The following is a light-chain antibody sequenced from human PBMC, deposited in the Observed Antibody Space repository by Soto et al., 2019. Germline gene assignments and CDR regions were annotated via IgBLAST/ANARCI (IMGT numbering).Light chain of an antibody. J-gene: IGKJ5*01. CDR2: GAS. CDR1: QSVGTY. Sequence: EIVMTQSPATLSLSPGERATLSCRASQSVGTYLAWYQQKPGQAPRLLIYGASSRATGVPDRFSGNGSGTDFTLTITRLEPEDFALYYCQQYGDSPITFGQGTRLEIK. CDR3: QQYGDSPIT. V-gene: IGKV3-20*01.